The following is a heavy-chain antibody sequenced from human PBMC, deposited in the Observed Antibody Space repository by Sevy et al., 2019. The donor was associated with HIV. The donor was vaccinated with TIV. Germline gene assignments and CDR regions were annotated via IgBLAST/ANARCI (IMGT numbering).Heavy chain of an antibody. Sequence: GGSLRLSCADSGFTFSDYYMSWIRQAPGKGLEWVSYISSSGSTIYYADSVKGRFTISRDNAKNSLYLQMNSLRAEDTAVYYCARDGLVGATRYDYWGQGTLVTVSS. CDR3: ARDGLVGATRYDY. D-gene: IGHD1-26*01. CDR1: GFTFSDYY. J-gene: IGHJ4*02. V-gene: IGHV3-11*01. CDR2: ISSSGSTI.